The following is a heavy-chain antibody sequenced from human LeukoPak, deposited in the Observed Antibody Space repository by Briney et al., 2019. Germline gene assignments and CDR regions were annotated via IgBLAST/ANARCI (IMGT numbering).Heavy chain of an antibody. CDR1: GFTFSSYA. J-gene: IGHJ4*02. CDR2: ISGSGGST. D-gene: IGHD6-19*01. CDR3: AKDIRSSGRFDY. V-gene: IGHV3-23*01. Sequence: QSGGSLRLSCAASGFTFSSYAMSWVRQAPGKGLEWVSAISGSGGSTYYADSVKGRFTISRDNSKNTLYLQMNSLRAEDTAVYYCAKDIRSSGRFDYWGQGTLVTVSS.